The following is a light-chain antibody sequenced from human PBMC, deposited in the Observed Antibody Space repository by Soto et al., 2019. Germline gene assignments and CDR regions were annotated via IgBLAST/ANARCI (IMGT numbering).Light chain of an antibody. J-gene: IGLJ2*01. CDR1: SSNIGNNY. CDR3: GTWDSSLSAVV. Sequence: QSVLTQPPSVSAAPGQKGTISCSGSSSNIGNNYVSWYQQLTGTAPKLLIYDNNKRPAGIPDPFSGSKSGTSATLGITGLQAGDDADYYCGTWDSSLSAVVFGGGTKLTVL. V-gene: IGLV1-51*01. CDR2: DNN.